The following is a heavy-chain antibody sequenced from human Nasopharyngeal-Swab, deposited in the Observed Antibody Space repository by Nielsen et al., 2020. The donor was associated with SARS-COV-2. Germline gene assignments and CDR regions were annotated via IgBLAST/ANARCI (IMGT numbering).Heavy chain of an antibody. D-gene: IGHD4-17*01. J-gene: IGHJ5*02. V-gene: IGHV3-23*01. Sequence: GESLKISCAASGFTFSSYAMSWVRQAPGKGLEWVSAISGSGGSTYYADSVKGRFTISRDNSKNTLYLQMNSLRAEDTAVYYCAKEKGNGDYLRWFDPWGQGTLVTVSS. CDR1: GFTFSSYA. CDR3: AKEKGNGDYLRWFDP. CDR2: ISGSGGST.